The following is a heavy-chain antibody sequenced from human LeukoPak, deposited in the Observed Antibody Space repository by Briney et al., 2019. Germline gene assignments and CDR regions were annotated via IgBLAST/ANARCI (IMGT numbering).Heavy chain of an antibody. D-gene: IGHD3-22*01. CDR2: IIPIFGTA. J-gene: IGHJ5*02. V-gene: IGHV1-69*13. CDR1: GGTFSSYA. Sequence: GASVKVSCKASGGTFSSYAISWVRQAPGQGLEWVGGIIPIFGTANYAQKFQGRVTITADESTSTAYMELSSLRSEDTAVYYCARASDYYDSSGYYYGWFDPWGQGTLVTVSS. CDR3: ARASDYYDSSGYYYGWFDP.